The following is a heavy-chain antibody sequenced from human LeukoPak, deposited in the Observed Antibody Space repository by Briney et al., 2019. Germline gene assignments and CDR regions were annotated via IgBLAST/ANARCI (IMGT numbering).Heavy chain of an antibody. V-gene: IGHV1-3*01. D-gene: IGHD1-26*01. CDR3: ARDSGSGNNDY. Sequence: GASVKLSCKASGYTITSYAILWVRQAPGQRLEWMGWISAGNGNTKYSQNFQGRVTFISNTSATTAFMELSSLRSEDAAVYYCARDSGSGNNDYWGQGTLVTVFS. CDR1: GYTITSYA. J-gene: IGHJ4*02. CDR2: ISAGNGNT.